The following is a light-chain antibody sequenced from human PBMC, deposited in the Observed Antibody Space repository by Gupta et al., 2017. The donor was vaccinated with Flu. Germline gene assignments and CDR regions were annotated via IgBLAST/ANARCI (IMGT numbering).Light chain of an antibody. CDR1: QDISNY. Sequence: DIQMPQSPSSLSSSVGDRVTITCQASQDISNYLNWYQQKPGKAPKLLIYDASNLETGVPSRFSGSGSGTDFTFTISSLQPEDVATYYCQQYDNFLCTFGQGTKVEIK. CDR2: DAS. J-gene: IGKJ2*02. CDR3: QQYDNFLCT. V-gene: IGKV1-33*01.